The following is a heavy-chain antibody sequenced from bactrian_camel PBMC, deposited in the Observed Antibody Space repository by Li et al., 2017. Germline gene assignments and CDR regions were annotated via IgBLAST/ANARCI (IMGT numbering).Heavy chain of an antibody. CDR1: SWTATMSC. J-gene: IGHJ4*01. CDR2: IGFGET. D-gene: IGHD3*01. V-gene: IGHV3S68*01. Sequence: QVQLVESGGGSVQAGGSLRLSCAASSWTATMSCMGWFRQAPGKEREGVARIGFGETMYTDSVKGRFVISRDNAKNTLYLQMNSLKPEDTAKYHCAARNSWVCELQIERNYWGQGTQVTVS. CDR3: AARNSWVCELQIERNY.